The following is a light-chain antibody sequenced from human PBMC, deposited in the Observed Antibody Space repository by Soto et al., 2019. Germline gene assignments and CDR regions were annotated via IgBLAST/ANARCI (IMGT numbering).Light chain of an antibody. CDR2: AAS. CDR3: KKYISAPTWT. V-gene: IGKV1-27*01. CDR1: QGISNY. Sequence: DIQMTQSPSSLSASVGDRVTITCRASQGISNYLAWYQQKPGKVPKLLIYAASTLQSGVPSRFSGSGSGTDFTLNISSLQPEDVATYYCKKYISAPTWTFGQGTKVEIK. J-gene: IGKJ1*01.